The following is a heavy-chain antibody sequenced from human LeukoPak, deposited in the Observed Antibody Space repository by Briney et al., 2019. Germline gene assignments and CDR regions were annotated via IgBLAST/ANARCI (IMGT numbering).Heavy chain of an antibody. V-gene: IGHV3-53*01. D-gene: IGHD3-10*01. CDR1: GFTFSSYE. Sequence: PGGSLRLSCAASGFTFSSYEMNWVRQAPGKGLEWVSIIYSGGDTYYADAVKGRFTISRDNSKNTLYLQMNSLRAEDTAVYYCARDGYGFYYYGMDVWGQGTTVTVSS. CDR2: IYSGGDT. J-gene: IGHJ6*02. CDR3: ARDGYGFYYYGMDV.